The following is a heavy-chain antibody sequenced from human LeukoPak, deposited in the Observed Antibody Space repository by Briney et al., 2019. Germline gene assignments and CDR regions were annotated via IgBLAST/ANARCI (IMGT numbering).Heavy chain of an antibody. J-gene: IGHJ6*02. CDR1: GFTFSSYG. D-gene: IGHD3-3*01. Sequence: GGSLRLSCAASGFTFSSYGMPWVRQAPGKGLEWVAVISYDGSNKYYADSVKGRFTISRDNSKNTLYLQMNSLRAEDTAVYYCAKSRRPYDFWSGYLGVWGQGTTVTVSS. V-gene: IGHV3-30*18. CDR2: ISYDGSNK. CDR3: AKSRRPYDFWSGYLGV.